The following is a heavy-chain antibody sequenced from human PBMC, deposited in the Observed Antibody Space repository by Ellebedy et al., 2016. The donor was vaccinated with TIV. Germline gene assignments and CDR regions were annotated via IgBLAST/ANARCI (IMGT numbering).Heavy chain of an antibody. D-gene: IGHD3/OR15-3a*01. CDR2: IKYDGSET. J-gene: IGHJ5*02. Sequence: PGGSLRLSCVASGFTFSSYWMSWVRQAPGKGLEWVANIKYDGSETYYMDSVKGRFTSFRDNAKKSLYLQMDSLRAEDTAVYYCARWYDDSWTGYYTWGQGTLVTVSS. V-gene: IGHV3-7*02. CDR3: ARWYDDSWTGYYT. CDR1: GFTFSSYW.